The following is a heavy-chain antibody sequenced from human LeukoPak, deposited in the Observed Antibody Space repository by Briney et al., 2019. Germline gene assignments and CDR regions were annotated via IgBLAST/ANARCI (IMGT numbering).Heavy chain of an antibody. CDR1: VGSISIGDYY. CDR2: IYYSGST. V-gene: IGHV4-30-4*01. Sequence: SQTLSLTCTFSVGSISIGDYYWNWIRQPPGKGLEWIGHIYYSGSTYYNPPLKSRVTISVDTSKSQFSLKLSSVTAADTAVYFCARETGLYYFDYWGQGTLVTVSS. J-gene: IGHJ4*02. CDR3: ARETGLYYFDY. D-gene: IGHD1-14*01.